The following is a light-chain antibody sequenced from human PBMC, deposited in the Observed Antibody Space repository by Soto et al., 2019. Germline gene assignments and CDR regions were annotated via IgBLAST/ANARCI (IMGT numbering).Light chain of an antibody. Sequence: QFVLTQPPSASGTPGQRVTISCSGSSCNIGSNSENEYQQLPGTAPKLLMYSSNQRPSGVPDRFSGSKSGTSASLAISGLQSEDEADYYCAAWDDSLNGVVFGGGTKVTAL. CDR2: SSN. J-gene: IGLJ2*01. V-gene: IGLV1-44*01. CDR3: AAWDDSLNGVV. CDR1: SCNIGSNS.